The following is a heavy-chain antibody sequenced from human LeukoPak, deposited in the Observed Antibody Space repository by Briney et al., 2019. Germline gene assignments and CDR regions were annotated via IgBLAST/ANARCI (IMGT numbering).Heavy chain of an antibody. CDR3: ASRYCTSTNCYAFDV. J-gene: IGHJ3*01. CDR1: GFTVSSYW. V-gene: IGHV3-74*01. CDR2: INSDGSST. D-gene: IGHD2-2*01. Sequence: GGSLRLSCAASGFTVSSYWMHWVRQDPGKGLVWVSRINSDGSSTSYADSVKGRFTISRDNAKNTLYLQMNSLRAEDTAVYYCASRYCTSTNCYAFDVWGQGTMVTVSS.